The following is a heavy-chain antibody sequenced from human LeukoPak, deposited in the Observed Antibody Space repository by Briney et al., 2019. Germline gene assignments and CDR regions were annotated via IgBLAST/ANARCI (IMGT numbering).Heavy chain of an antibody. Sequence: GGSLRLSCAASGFTFSSYSMNWVRQAPGKGLEWVSSISSSSSYIYYADSVKGRFTISRDNAKNSLYLQMNSLRAEDTAVYYCARDSGTTAGITDYWGQGTLVTVSS. CDR1: GFTFSSYS. V-gene: IGHV3-21*01. J-gene: IGHJ4*02. D-gene: IGHD1-7*01. CDR3: ARDSGTTAGITDY. CDR2: ISSSSSYI.